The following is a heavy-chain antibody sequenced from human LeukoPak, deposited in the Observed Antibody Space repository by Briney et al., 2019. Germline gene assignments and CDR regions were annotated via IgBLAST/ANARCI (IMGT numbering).Heavy chain of an antibody. D-gene: IGHD3-10*01. CDR2: IYYSGST. Sequence: SETLSLTCTVSGGSISSYYWSWIRRPPGKGLEWIGYIYYSGSTNYNPSLKSRVTISVDTSKNQFSLNLSSVTAADTAVYYCARAEAGTNDYWGQGTLVTVSS. J-gene: IGHJ4*02. CDR3: ARAEAGTNDY. V-gene: IGHV4-59*12. CDR1: GGSISSYY.